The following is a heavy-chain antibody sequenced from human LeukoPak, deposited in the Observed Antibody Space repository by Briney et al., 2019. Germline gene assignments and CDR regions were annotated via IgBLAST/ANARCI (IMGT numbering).Heavy chain of an antibody. CDR2: ISTGGSNT. J-gene: IGHJ4*02. D-gene: IGHD5-18*01. Sequence: PGGSLRLSCAASGFSFSNYVMSWVRHAPGRGLEWISAISTGGSNTYYADSVKGRFTISRDNSKNTLFLQMNTLTAEDTAVYYCASRNSAIVSFYDSWGQETLVTVSS. CDR1: GFSFSNYV. CDR3: ASRNSAIVSFYDS. V-gene: IGHV3-23*01.